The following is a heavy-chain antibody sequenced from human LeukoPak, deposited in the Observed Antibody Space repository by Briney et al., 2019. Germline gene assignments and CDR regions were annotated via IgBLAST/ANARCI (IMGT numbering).Heavy chain of an antibody. CDR2: ISDSGGKT. V-gene: IGHV3-23*01. D-gene: IGHD3-10*01. CDR3: ADFGSGSYCFDY. CDR1: GFTFNNYA. Sequence: GGSLRLSCTAAGFTFNNYAMSWVRQAPGKGLEWVSHISDSGGKTYYADSVKGRFTNSRDNSKNTLYLQMDSLRAEDTAIYYCADFGSGSYCFDYWGQGTLVTVSS. J-gene: IGHJ4*02.